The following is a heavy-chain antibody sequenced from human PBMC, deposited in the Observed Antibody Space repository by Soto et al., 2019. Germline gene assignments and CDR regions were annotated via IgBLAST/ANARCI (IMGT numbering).Heavy chain of an antibody. D-gene: IGHD1-26*01. CDR3: ARTLVGATRGSADY. J-gene: IGHJ4*02. Sequence: QVQLVESGGGVVQPGRSLRLSCAASGFTFSSYAMHWVRQAPGKGLEWVAVISYDGSNKYYADSVKGRFTISRDNSKNPLYLQMNSLRAEDTAVYYCARTLVGATRGSADYWGQGTLVTVSS. CDR2: ISYDGSNK. CDR1: GFTFSSYA. V-gene: IGHV3-30-3*01.